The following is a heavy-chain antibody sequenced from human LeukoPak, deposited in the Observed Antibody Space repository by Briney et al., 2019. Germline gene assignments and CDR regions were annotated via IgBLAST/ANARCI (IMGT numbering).Heavy chain of an antibody. V-gene: IGHV1-18*01. CDR1: GYTFISYG. Sequence: ASVKVSCKASGYTFISYGISWVRQAPGQGLEWMGWISTYNGNTNYAQRFQGRLTMTTDTSTSTAYMELRSLRYDDTAVYYCARNLGGEWFGDGYGYWGQGTLVTVSS. J-gene: IGHJ4*02. CDR3: ARNLGGEWFGDGYGY. D-gene: IGHD3-10*01. CDR2: ISTYNGNT.